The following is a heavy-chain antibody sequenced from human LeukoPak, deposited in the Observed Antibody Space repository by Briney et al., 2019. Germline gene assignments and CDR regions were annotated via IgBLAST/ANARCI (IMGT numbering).Heavy chain of an antibody. D-gene: IGHD4-17*01. CDR1: GFTLRSYV. Sequence: TGGSLRLSCAVSGFTLRSYVVHWVRQAPGKGLEWVALAWFDGSKEYYADSVQGRFIISRDYSRNTVYLQMNSLRVEDTGLYYCAKELTVSSPLGEFDYWGQGTLVTVSS. CDR3: AKELTVSSPLGEFDY. CDR2: AWFDGSKE. V-gene: IGHV3-33*06. J-gene: IGHJ4*02.